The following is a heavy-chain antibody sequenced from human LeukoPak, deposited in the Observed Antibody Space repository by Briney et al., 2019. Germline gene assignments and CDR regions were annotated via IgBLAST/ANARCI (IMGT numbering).Heavy chain of an antibody. CDR1: GYSISSDYY. J-gene: IGHJ5*02. CDR2: IYYSGTT. V-gene: IGHV4-38-2*02. Sequence: KASETLSLTCTVSGYSISSDYYWGWIRQPPGKGLEWIASIYYSGTTHYNPSHQSRVTMSVDTSKNQFSLKLSSVTAADTAVYYCARVNTQGVPSPWGQGILVTVSS. D-gene: IGHD2-15*01. CDR3: ARVNTQGVPSP.